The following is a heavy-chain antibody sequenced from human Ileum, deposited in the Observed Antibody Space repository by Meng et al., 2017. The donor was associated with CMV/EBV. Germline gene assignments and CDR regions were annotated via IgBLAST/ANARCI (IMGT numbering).Heavy chain of an antibody. J-gene: IGHJ4*02. CDR3: ATDWDLNY. CDR2: TFYKSTYYN. Sequence: QVHLHQSGPGLLKPSQTLFLTWAVSGDSVSRSDFVCNWIRQPPSRGLEWLGRTFYKSTYYNDYAVSVKSRIIINADTSNNQLSLQLNSVTPDDTAVYYCATDWDLNYWGQGILVTVSS. D-gene: IGHD3-9*01. CDR1: GDSVSRSDFV. V-gene: IGHV6-1*01.